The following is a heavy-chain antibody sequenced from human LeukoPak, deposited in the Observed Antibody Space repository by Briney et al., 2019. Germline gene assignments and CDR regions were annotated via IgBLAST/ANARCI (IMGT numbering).Heavy chain of an antibody. D-gene: IGHD4-17*01. J-gene: IGHJ4*02. CDR2: INHSGST. CDR3: ARRARSFGTVTKGFGY. V-gene: IGHV4-34*01. CDR1: GGSFSGYY. Sequence: SETLSLTCAVYGGSFSGYYWSWIRQPPGKGLEWMGEINHSGSTNYNPSLKSRVTISVDTSKDQFSLKLSSVTAADTAVYYCARRARSFGTVTKGFGYWGQGTLVTVSS.